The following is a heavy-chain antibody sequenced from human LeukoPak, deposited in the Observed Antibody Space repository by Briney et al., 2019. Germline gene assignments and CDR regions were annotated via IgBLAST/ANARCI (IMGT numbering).Heavy chain of an antibody. V-gene: IGHV4-34*01. Sequence: SETLSLTCAVYGGSFSGYYWSWIRQPPGKGLEWIGEINHSGGTNYNPSLKSRVTISVDTSKNQFSLKLSSVTAADTAVYYCARGARVGYSGYAPGYWGQGTLVTVSS. J-gene: IGHJ4*02. CDR1: GGSFSGYY. D-gene: IGHD5-12*01. CDR3: ARGARVGYSGYAPGY. CDR2: INHSGGT.